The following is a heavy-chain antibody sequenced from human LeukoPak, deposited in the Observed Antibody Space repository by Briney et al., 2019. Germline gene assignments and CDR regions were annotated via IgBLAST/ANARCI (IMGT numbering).Heavy chain of an antibody. CDR2: IYSGGST. Sequence: GGSLRLSCAASGFTVSSNYMSWVRQAPGKGLEWFSVIYSGGSTYYADSVKGRFTISRDNSKNTLYLQMNSLRAEDTAVYYCARDRATWFGEVYYYYYMDVWGKGTTVTVSS. CDR3: ARDRATWFGEVYYYYYMDV. CDR1: GFTVSSNY. D-gene: IGHD3-10*01. V-gene: IGHV3-66*02. J-gene: IGHJ6*03.